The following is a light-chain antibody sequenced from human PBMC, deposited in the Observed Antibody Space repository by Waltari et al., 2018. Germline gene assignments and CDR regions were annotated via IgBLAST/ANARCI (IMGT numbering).Light chain of an antibody. V-gene: IGKV3-20*01. Sequence: EIVLTQSPGTLSLSPGERATLSGRASQSISRYLAWYQQKPGQAPRLLIYAAYSRATGIPDRLSGSGSGTDFSLTISRLEPEDFAVYYCQNHERLPAMFGQGTKVEIK. CDR3: QNHERLPAM. CDR1: QSISRY. CDR2: AAY. J-gene: IGKJ1*01.